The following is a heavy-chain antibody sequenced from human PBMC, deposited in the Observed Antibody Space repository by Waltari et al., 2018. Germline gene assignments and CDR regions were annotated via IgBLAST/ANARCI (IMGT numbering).Heavy chain of an antibody. CDR1: GYSISSGYY. CDR3: ARGREGEDY. D-gene: IGHD3-10*01. CDR2: IYHSGST. Sequence: QVQLQELGPGLVKPSETLSLTCAVSGYSISSGYYWGWIRQPPGKGREWIGSIYHSGSTYYNPSLKSRVTISVDTSKNQFSLKLSSVTAADTAVYYCARGREGEDYWGQGTLVTVSS. V-gene: IGHV4-38-2*01. J-gene: IGHJ4*02.